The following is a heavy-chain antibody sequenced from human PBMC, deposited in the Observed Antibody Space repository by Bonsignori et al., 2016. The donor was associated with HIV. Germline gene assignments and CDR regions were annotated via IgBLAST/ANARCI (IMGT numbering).Heavy chain of an antibody. V-gene: IGHV6-1*01. D-gene: IGHD2-21*01. CDR2: TYYRSKWYS. Sequence: WIRQSPSRGLEWLGRTYYRSKWYSDYAMSLRSRLTINPDTSNNQFSLHLTSMTPEDTAVYYCAREWVYPGHLCEGDCYALYTLDIWGQGTLVTVSS. CDR3: AREWVYPGHLCEGDCYALYTLDI. J-gene: IGHJ3*02.